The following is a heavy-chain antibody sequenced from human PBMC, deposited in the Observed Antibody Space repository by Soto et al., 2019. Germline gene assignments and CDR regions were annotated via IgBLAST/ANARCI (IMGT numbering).Heavy chain of an antibody. CDR3: ARGGSSSGFGYYFDY. V-gene: IGHV6-1*01. J-gene: IGHJ4*02. D-gene: IGHD5-18*01. CDR2: TFYRFKWYV. Sequence: QVQLQQSGPGLVKPSQTLSLTCDISGDIISSNTAGWNWVRQSPSRGLEWLGRTFYRFKWYVDYEESVKGPIVITADTSANQFSVPLGSVTPDDSGVYYCARGGSSSGFGYYFDYSGQGTLVTVSS. CDR1: GDIISSNTAG.